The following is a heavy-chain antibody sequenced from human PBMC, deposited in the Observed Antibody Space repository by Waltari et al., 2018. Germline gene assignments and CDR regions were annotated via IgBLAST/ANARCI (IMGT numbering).Heavy chain of an antibody. J-gene: IGHJ3*01. Sequence: QVQLQESGPGLVKPSETLSPTRVVSGGSMASYLWNWLRPPPGKGLEWIGYVYYSGGSKYNTSLESRVTISADTSRNEVSLSLTSVTAADTAVYFCARGGHYDAVTSFYSDALHVWGRGTTVIVSS. CDR2: VYYSGGS. CDR3: ARGGHYDAVTSFYSDALHV. V-gene: IGHV4-59*08. CDR1: GGSMASYL. D-gene: IGHD3-3*01.